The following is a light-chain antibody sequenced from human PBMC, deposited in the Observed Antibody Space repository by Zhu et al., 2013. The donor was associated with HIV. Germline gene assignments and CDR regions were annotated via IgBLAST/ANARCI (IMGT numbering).Light chain of an antibody. CDR1: QSISNS. CDR2: DAS. V-gene: IGKV3-20*01. CDR3: QQYGSSPLT. Sequence: EIVLTQSPGILSLSPGERATLSCRASQSISNSLGWYQQRPGQVPRLLMYDASTRAAGIPARFSGSGSVRDFTLTITGLEPEDFAVYYCQQYGSSPLTFGGGTTMEI. J-gene: IGKJ4*01.